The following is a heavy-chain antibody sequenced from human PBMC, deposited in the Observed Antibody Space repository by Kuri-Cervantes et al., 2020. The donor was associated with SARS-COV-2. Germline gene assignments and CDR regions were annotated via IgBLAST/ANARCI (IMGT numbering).Heavy chain of an antibody. CDR1: GDSISSRNYY. J-gene: IGHJ5*02. CDR2: IYYSGST. D-gene: IGHD2-15*01. Sequence: GSLRLSCTVSGDSISSRNYYWGWIRQRPGKGLEWIVSIYYSGSTYYNPSLKSRVTISVDTSKNQFSLRLSSVTAADTAVYYCARECYCGGRTCFLNTFDPWGQGTLVTVSS. V-gene: IGHV4-39*02. CDR3: ARECYCGGRTCFLNTFDP.